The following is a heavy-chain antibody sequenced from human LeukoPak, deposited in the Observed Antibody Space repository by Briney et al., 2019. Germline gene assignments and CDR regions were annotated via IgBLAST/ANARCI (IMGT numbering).Heavy chain of an antibody. J-gene: IGHJ4*02. CDR3: ARGVFVINIHGGAVGTFFDS. CDR1: AGTFRGYY. Sequence: SETLSLTCAVSAGTFRGYYWTWIRQPPGKGLEWIGEINHSGTTNYNPSLKSRVTMSVDTSKDQLSLKLTSVTAADTAVYFRARGVFVINIHGGAVGTFFDSWGQGSPVTVSS. D-gene: IGHD3-16*01. CDR2: INHSGTT. V-gene: IGHV4-34*01.